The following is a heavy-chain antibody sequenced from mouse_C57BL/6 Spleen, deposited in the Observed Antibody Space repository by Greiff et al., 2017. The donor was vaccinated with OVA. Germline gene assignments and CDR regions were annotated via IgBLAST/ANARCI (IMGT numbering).Heavy chain of an antibody. D-gene: IGHD3-3*01. V-gene: IGHV1-26*01. Sequence: VQLQQSGPELVKPGASVKISCKASGYTFTDYYMNWVKQSHGKSLQWIGDINPNNGGTSYNQKFKGKATLPVDKSSSTAYMELRSLTSEDSAVYYCARLGAGRTFDDWGQGTTLTVSS. CDR3: ARLGAGRTFDD. J-gene: IGHJ2*01. CDR1: GYTFTDYY. CDR2: INPNNGGT.